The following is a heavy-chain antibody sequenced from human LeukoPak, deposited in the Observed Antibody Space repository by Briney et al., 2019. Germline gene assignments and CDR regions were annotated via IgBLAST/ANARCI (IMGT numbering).Heavy chain of an antibody. CDR3: ARDRNSPAKYYFDH. Sequence: TGGSLRLSCAASGFTFNAYAMHWVRQAPGKGLEWVAVVSNDGRDKHYADSVKGRFTISRDNSENTLYPQMNTLRAEDTAVYYCARDRNSPAKYYFDHWGQGTLVTVSS. CDR1: GFTFNAYA. D-gene: IGHD1-14*01. V-gene: IGHV3-30*01. CDR2: VSNDGRDK. J-gene: IGHJ4*02.